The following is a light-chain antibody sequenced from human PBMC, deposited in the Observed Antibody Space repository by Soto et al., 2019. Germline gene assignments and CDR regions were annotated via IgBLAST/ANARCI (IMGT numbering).Light chain of an antibody. CDR3: ATWDDSLKAVV. V-gene: IGLV1-44*01. J-gene: IGLJ2*01. CDR2: SNN. CDR1: SSNIGSSS. Sequence: QSVLSQPPSASETPGQMINISCSGSSSNIGSSSVNWYQQLPGTAPKLLMFSNNQRPSGVPDRFFGSKSGTSASLAISGLQSEDEADYYCATWDDSLKAVVFGGGTKLTV.